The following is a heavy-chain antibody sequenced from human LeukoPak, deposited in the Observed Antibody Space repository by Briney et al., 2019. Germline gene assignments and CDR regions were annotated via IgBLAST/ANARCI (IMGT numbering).Heavy chain of an antibody. CDR3: ARGYRRIAVATY. Sequence: SETLSLTCAVYGVSFSGYYWSWIRQPPGKGLEWIGEINHSGSTNYNPSLKSRVTISVDTSKNQFSLKLSSVTATDTAVYHCARGYRRIAVATYWGQGTLVTVSS. CDR1: GVSFSGYY. J-gene: IGHJ4*02. D-gene: IGHD6-19*01. V-gene: IGHV4-34*01. CDR2: INHSGST.